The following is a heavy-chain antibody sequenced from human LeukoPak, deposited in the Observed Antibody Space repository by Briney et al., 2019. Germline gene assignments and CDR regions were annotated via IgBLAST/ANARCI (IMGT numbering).Heavy chain of an antibody. J-gene: IGHJ6*03. CDR2: ITSTSHDI. CDR3: ARVLWFGIGYYYVDV. D-gene: IGHD3-10*01. Sequence: PGGSLRLSCAASGFSFDTYTMNWVRQAPGKGLEWVSYITSTSHDINYADSVKGRFTISRDNARNALYMQMNSLRAEDTAVYYCARVLWFGIGYYYVDVWGKGTTVTVSS. CDR1: GFSFDTYT. V-gene: IGHV3-48*01.